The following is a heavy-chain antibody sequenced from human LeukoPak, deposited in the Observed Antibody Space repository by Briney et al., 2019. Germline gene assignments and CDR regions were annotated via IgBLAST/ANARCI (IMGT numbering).Heavy chain of an antibody. Sequence: GGSLRLSCAASGFTFSSYSMNWVRQAPGKGLEWVSSISSSSSYIYHADSVKGRFTISRDNAKNSLYLQMNSLRAEDTAVYYCARDGYKAYYFDYWGQGTLVTVSS. CDR3: ARDGYKAYYFDY. V-gene: IGHV3-21*01. CDR2: ISSSSSYI. D-gene: IGHD5-24*01. CDR1: GFTFSSYS. J-gene: IGHJ4*02.